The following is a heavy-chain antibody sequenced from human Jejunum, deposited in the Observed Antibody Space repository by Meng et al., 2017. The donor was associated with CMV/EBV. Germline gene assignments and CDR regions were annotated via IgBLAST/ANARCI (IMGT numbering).Heavy chain of an antibody. Sequence: YCKASDYSFTTYGVSWVRQAPGQGLEWMGWIRPYTGQTVYAQNLQGRVTVTADTSTGTAYMELRSLASDDTAVYYCARGTQQPDYWGPGTLVTVSS. CDR2: IRPYTGQT. CDR1: DYSFTTYG. CDR3: ARGTQQPDY. J-gene: IGHJ4*02. V-gene: IGHV1-18*01. D-gene: IGHD6-13*01.